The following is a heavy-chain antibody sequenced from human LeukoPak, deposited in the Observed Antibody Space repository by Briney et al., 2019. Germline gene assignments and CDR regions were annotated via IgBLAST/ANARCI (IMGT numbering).Heavy chain of an antibody. CDR3: ARDCSSTSCYGYYYYGMDV. CDR2: IIPIFGTA. V-gene: IGHV1-69*13. J-gene: IGHJ6*02. Sequence: SVKVSCKASGGTFSSYAISWVRQAPGQGLEWMGGIIPIFGTADYAQKFQGRVTITADESTSTAYMELSSLRSEDTAVYYCARDCSSTSCYGYYYYGMDVWGQGTTVTVSS. D-gene: IGHD2-2*01. CDR1: GGTFSSYA.